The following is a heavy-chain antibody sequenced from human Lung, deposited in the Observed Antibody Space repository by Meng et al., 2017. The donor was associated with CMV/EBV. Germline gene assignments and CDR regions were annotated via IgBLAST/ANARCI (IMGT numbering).Heavy chain of an antibody. J-gene: IGHJ6*02. Sequence: SXAASGFTFSSYGMHWVRQAPGKGLEWVAFIRYDGSNKYYADSVKGRFTISRDNSKNTLYLQMNSLRAEDTAVYYCAKDRLSSSSWYYYYYGMDVWGQGXTVTVSS. V-gene: IGHV3-30*02. D-gene: IGHD6-13*01. CDR1: GFTFSSYG. CDR3: AKDRLSSSSWYYYYYGMDV. CDR2: IRYDGSNK.